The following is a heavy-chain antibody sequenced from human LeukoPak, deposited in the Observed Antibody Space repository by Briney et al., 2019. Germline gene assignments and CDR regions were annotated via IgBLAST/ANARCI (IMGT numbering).Heavy chain of an antibody. CDR3: AIQYDCPDSGSFDF. V-gene: IGHV4-4*07. D-gene: IGHD3-10*01. J-gene: IGHJ4*02. Sequence: PSETLSLTCTVSGGSVSSYYWSWIRQPAGKGLEWIGRIYNNGKTNYIPSLRSRVTLSVDTSRSRFSLKVNSVTAADTAVYFCAIQYDCPDSGSFDFWGQGTLVTVTS. CDR1: GGSVSSYY. CDR2: IYNNGKT.